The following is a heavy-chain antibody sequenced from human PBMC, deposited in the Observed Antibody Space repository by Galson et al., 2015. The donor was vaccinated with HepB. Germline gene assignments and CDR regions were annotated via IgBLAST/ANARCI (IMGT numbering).Heavy chain of an antibody. D-gene: IGHD4-23*01. CDR1: GFSLTTGGVG. CDR3: VHIADYGGADYRDY. Sequence: PALVKPTQTLTLTCTFSGFSLTTGGVGVGWVRQPPGKALEWLALIYWDDDEMYSHSLKNRLTITKDTSKNQVVLTMTNLDPVDTATYYCVHIADYGGADYRDYWGQGTLVTVSA. V-gene: IGHV2-5*02. CDR2: IYWDDDE. J-gene: IGHJ4*02.